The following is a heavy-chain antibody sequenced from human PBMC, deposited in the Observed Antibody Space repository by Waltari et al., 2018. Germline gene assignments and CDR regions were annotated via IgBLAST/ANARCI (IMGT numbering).Heavy chain of an antibody. Sequence: QVQLQESGPGLVKPSETLSLTCTVSGGPISSYYWSWIRQPPGKGLEWLGYIYYSGSTNYNPSLKSRVTISVDTSKNQFSLKLSSVTAADTAVYYCARDHDGTMDYWGQGTLVTVSS. CDR3: ARDHDGTMDY. CDR2: IYYSGST. J-gene: IGHJ4*02. V-gene: IGHV4-59*01. CDR1: GGPISSYY. D-gene: IGHD3-10*01.